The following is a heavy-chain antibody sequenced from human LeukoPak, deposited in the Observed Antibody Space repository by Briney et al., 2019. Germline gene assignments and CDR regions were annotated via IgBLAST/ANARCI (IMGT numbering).Heavy chain of an antibody. Sequence: ASVKVSCKASGYTFTSYAMNWVRQAPGQGLEWMGWINTNTGNPTYAQGFTGRFVLSLDTSVSTAYLQISSLKAEDTAVYYCAREGIVATLRPGWFDPWGQGTLVTVSS. CDR3: AREGIVATLRPGWFDP. CDR1: GYTFTSYA. D-gene: IGHD5-12*01. V-gene: IGHV7-4-1*02. CDR2: INTNTGNP. J-gene: IGHJ5*02.